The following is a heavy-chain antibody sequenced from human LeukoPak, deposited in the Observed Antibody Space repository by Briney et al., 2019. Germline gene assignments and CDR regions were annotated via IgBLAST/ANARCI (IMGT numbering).Heavy chain of an antibody. D-gene: IGHD4-17*01. CDR2: ISGSGDNT. CDR1: GFTFSSYA. J-gene: IGHJ6*02. V-gene: IGHV3-23*01. Sequence: GGSLRLSCAASGFTFSSYAMSWVRQAPGKGLEWVSGISGSGDNTYYADSVKGRFTISRDNSKNTLYLQMNSLRAEDTAVYYCAREPDYGDYYYGMDVWGQGTTVTVSS. CDR3: AREPDYGDYYYGMDV.